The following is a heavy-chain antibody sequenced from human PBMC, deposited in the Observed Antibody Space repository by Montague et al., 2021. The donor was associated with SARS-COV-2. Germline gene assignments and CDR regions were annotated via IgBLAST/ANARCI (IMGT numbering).Heavy chain of an antibody. D-gene: IGHD3-22*01. J-gene: IGHJ6*03. Sequence: SETLSLTCTVSGGSISRYYWSWIRQPPGKGLEWIGYIFYSGSTNYNPSLKSRVTISVDTSKNQFSLKLHSVTAADTAVYYCARGRIEVSMIVVVLTGASYYMDVWGKGTTVTVSS. CDR3: ARGRIEVSMIVVVLTGASYYMDV. CDR1: GGSISRYY. V-gene: IGHV4-59*12. CDR2: IFYSGST.